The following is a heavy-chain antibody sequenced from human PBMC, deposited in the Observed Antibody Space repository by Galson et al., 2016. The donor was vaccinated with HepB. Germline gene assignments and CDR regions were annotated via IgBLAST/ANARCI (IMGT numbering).Heavy chain of an antibody. V-gene: IGHV1-18*01. CDR3: AREYYDFWSGYYPPLDY. Sequence: SVKVSCKASGYTFTSYGISWVRQAPGQGLEWMGWISAYNGNTNCAQKLQGRVTMTTDTSTSTAYMELRSLRSDDTAVYYCAREYYDFWSGYYPPLDYWGQGTLVTVSS. D-gene: IGHD3-3*01. CDR1: GYTFTSYG. CDR2: ISAYNGNT. J-gene: IGHJ4*02.